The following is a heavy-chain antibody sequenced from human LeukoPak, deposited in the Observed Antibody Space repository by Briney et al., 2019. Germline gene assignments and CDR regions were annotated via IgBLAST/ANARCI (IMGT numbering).Heavy chain of an antibody. Sequence: GRSLRLSCAASGFTFSSYGMHWVRQAPGKGLEWVAVISYDGSNKYYADSVKGRFTISRDNSKNTLYLQMNSLRAEDTAVYYCANSGYDSWAFDIWGQGTMVTVSS. CDR3: ANSGYDSWAFDI. CDR1: GFTFSSYG. V-gene: IGHV3-30*18. J-gene: IGHJ3*02. CDR2: ISYDGSNK. D-gene: IGHD5-12*01.